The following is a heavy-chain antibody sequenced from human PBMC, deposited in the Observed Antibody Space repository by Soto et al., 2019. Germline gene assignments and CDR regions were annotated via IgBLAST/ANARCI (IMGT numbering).Heavy chain of an antibody. V-gene: IGHV3-23*01. CDR3: AQMTVLTTSAFDV. Sequence: EVQLLESGGRLVQPGGSLRLSCAASGFNFGLYAMTWVRQAPGKRLEWVSGISSSSGRTTRYADSVKGRFTISRDNSKNTLYLQMNSLRADDTAVYFCAQMTVLTTSAFDVWGQGTMVTVSS. CDR1: GFNFGLYA. J-gene: IGHJ3*01. D-gene: IGHD4-17*01. CDR2: ISSSSGRTT.